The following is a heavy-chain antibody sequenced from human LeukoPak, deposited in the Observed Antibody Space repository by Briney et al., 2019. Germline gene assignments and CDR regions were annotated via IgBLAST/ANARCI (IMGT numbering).Heavy chain of an antibody. Sequence: PGGSLRLPCAASGFTFSSYWMHWVRQVPGKGLVWVSRINSDGSSTDSADSVKGRFTISRDNAKKTLYLQMNSLTAEDTALYYCARGSYGNLLDYWGQGTLVTVSS. D-gene: IGHD5-18*01. CDR1: GFTFSSYW. V-gene: IGHV3-74*01. CDR2: INSDGSST. J-gene: IGHJ4*02. CDR3: ARGSYGNLLDY.